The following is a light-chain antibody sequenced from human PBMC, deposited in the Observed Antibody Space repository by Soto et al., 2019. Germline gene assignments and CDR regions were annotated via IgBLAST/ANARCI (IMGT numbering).Light chain of an antibody. CDR2: EAY. Sequence: QSVLTQPASVSGSPGQSITISCTGTSTDVGSHKLVSWYQQYPGNAPKLIILEAYKWPSGVSNRFSGSKSGSTASLTISGLQAEDEADYYCCSNAVGSTYVFGTGTNVTVL. CDR3: CSNAVGSTYV. CDR1: STDVGSHKL. J-gene: IGLJ1*01. V-gene: IGLV2-23*01.